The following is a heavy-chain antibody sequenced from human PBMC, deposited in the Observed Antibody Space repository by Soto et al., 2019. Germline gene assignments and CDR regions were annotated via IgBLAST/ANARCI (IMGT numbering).Heavy chain of an antibody. V-gene: IGHV3-30*18. CDR3: AKGRLAGGTTDAHH. D-gene: IGHD1-26*01. CDR2: ISYDGSNK. Sequence: GGSLRLSCAASGFTFSTYGIHWVRQAPGKGLEWVAVISYDGSNKYYADSVKGRFTISRDNSKNTLYLQMNSLRAEDAAVYYCAKGRLAGGTTDAHHWGQGTLVTVSS. J-gene: IGHJ5*02. CDR1: GFTFSTYG.